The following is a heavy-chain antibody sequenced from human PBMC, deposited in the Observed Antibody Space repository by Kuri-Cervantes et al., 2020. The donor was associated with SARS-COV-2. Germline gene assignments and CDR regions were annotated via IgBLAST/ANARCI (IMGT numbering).Heavy chain of an antibody. Sequence: ASVKVSCKASGYTFTSYDMHWVRQAPGQRLEWMGWINAGNGNTKYSQKFQGRVTITRDMSASTAYMELSSLRSEDTAVYYCAADSLYDYVWGSYRFPRGYYYYGMDVWGQGTTVTVSS. CDR3: AADSLYDYVWGSYRFPRGYYYYGMDV. J-gene: IGHJ6*02. CDR2: INAGNGNT. CDR1: GYTFTSYD. D-gene: IGHD3-16*02. V-gene: IGHV1-3*01.